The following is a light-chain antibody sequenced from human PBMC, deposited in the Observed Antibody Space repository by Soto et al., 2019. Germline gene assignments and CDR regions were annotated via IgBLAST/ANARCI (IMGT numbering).Light chain of an antibody. J-gene: IGKJ1*01. CDR2: GAS. CDR1: QSVSSS. V-gene: IGKV3D-15*01. CDR3: QQYYSYPWT. Sequence: EIMLTQSPVTLSLSPGERATLSFRASQSVSSSLAWYQQKPGQAPRLLIYGASSRATGIPDRFSGSGSGTDFTLTISCLQSEDFATYYCQQYYSYPWTFGQGTKVDIK.